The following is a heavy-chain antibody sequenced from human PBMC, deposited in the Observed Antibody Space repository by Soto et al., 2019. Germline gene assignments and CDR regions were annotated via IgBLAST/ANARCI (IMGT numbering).Heavy chain of an antibody. CDR1: GFIVNSNY. V-gene: IGHV3-53*04. CDR2: IYSGGYT. D-gene: IGHD3-10*01. J-gene: IGHJ4*02. Sequence: GGSLRLSCAASGFIVNSNYMSWVRQVPGKRLEWVSVIYSGGYTHYADSVKGRFTISRHNIKNTLYLQMNSLRAEDTAVYYCARERYYYGSGDYWGQGTLVTVSS. CDR3: ARERYYYGSGDY.